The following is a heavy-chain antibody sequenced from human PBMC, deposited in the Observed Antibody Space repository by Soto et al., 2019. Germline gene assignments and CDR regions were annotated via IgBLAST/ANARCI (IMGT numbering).Heavy chain of an antibody. CDR1: GGSITPYY. J-gene: IGHJ3*01. D-gene: IGHD2-15*01. Sequence: QVQLHESGPGLVKTSDTLSLTCTVSGGSITPYYWSWIRQPPGEGLEWIGYVSYSGKTGYNPSLKSRVSMSIDTSKNEFSLKLTSLTAADAATYYCARQQYTVVTAFDVWGQGTTVAVSS. CDR3: ARQQYTVVTAFDV. CDR2: VSYSGKT. V-gene: IGHV4-59*07.